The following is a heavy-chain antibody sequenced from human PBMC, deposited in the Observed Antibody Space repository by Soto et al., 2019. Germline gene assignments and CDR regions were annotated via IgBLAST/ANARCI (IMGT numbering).Heavy chain of an antibody. J-gene: IGHJ4*02. D-gene: IGHD6-13*01. V-gene: IGHV3-30-3*01. CDR3: ARSITYSSSWYFDY. CDR2: ISYDGSNK. Sequence: QVQLVESGGGVVQPGRSLRLSCAASGFTFSSYAMHWVRQAPGKGLEWVAVISYDGSNKYYADSVKGRFTISRDNSKNTLYLQMNSLRAEDTAVYYCARSITYSSSWYFDYWGQGTLVTVSS. CDR1: GFTFSSYA.